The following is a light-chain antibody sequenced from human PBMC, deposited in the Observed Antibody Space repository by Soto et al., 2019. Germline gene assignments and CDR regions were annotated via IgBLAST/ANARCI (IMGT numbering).Light chain of an antibody. CDR3: LQYGSSPYT. J-gene: IGKJ2*01. CDR1: QSVSSSY. V-gene: IGKV3-20*01. CDR2: GAS. Sequence: ESGLRQSPGTVSLSPGERATLSCRASQSVSSSYLAWYQQKPGQAPRPLIYGASSRATGIPDRFSGSGSGTDFTLTISRLEPEDFAVYYCLQYGSSPYTFGQGTKLEIK.